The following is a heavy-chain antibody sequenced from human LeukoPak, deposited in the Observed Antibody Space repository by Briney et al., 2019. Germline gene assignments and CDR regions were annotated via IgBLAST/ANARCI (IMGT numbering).Heavy chain of an antibody. D-gene: IGHD4-11*01. CDR1: GFTFSSYE. Sequence: GGSLRLSCAASGFTFSSYEMNWVRQAPGKGLEWVSYISSSGSTIYYADSVKGRFTISRDNAKNSLYLQMNSLRAEDTAVYYCAKVDYSQGPWFDPWGQGTLVTVSS. CDR2: ISSSGSTI. J-gene: IGHJ5*02. V-gene: IGHV3-48*03. CDR3: AKVDYSQGPWFDP.